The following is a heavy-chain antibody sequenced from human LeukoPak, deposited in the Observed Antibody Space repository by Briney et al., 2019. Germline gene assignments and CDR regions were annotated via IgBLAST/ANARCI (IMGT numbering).Heavy chain of an antibody. CDR1: GGSFSGYY. V-gene: IGHV4-34*01. Sequence: TSETLSLTCAVYGGSFSGYYWSWIRQPPGKGLEWIGEINHSGSTNYNPSLKSRVTISVDTSKNQFSLKLSSVTAADTAVYYCARGVGRYAGVDYWGQGTLVTVSS. J-gene: IGHJ4*02. CDR2: INHSGST. D-gene: IGHD6-19*01. CDR3: ARGVGRYAGVDY.